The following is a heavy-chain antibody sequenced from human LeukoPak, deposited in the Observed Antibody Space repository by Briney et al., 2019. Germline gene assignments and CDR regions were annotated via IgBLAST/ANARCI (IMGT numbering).Heavy chain of an antibody. J-gene: IGHJ6*04. CDR3: ARGAAVVPAAIPNYYYYGMDI. CDR1: GGTFSSYA. CDR2: IIPIFGTA. D-gene: IGHD2-2*01. Sequence: SVKVSCKASGGTFSSYAISWVRQAPGQGLEWMGGIIPIFGTANYAQKFQGRVTITADESTSTAYMELSSLRSEDTAVYYCARGAAVVPAAIPNYYYYGMDIWGKGTTVTVSS. V-gene: IGHV1-69*13.